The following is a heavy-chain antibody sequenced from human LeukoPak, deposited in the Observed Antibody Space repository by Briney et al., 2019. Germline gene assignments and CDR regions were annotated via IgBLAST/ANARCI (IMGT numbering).Heavy chain of an antibody. V-gene: IGHV3-30*03. D-gene: IGHD1-26*01. Sequence: GGSLRLSCAASGFTFSSYGMHWVRQAPGKGLEWVAVISYDGSNRYYADSVKGQFTISRDNSKNMLYLQMNSLRTEDTAVYYCARSPTSGSSFLDYWGQGTLVTVSS. CDR3: ARSPTSGSSFLDY. CDR2: ISYDGSNR. CDR1: GFTFSSYG. J-gene: IGHJ4*02.